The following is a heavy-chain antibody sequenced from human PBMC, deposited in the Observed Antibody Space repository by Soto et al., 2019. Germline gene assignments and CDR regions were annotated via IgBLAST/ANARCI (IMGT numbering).Heavy chain of an antibody. CDR3: ARTFVDGMAGFGP. J-gene: IGHJ5*02. CDR1: GFTLSTYW. V-gene: IGHV3-74*01. Sequence: GSLRLSCSASGFTLSTYWMHWVRPVPGKGLVWVSRISSGGTYTNYADSVKGRFTISRDSARNTLFLQMNYLTGEDTAVYYCARTFVDGMAGFGPWGQGTLVTVSS. CDR2: ISSGGTYT. D-gene: IGHD2-15*01.